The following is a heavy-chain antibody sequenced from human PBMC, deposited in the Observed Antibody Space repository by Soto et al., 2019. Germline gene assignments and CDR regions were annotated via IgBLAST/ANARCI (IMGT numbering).Heavy chain of an antibody. CDR2: ISSSGSTI. CDR3: ARVTRHYVDTAFDD. CDR1: ESAFGSLE. Sequence: PGGPRRSSWAASESAFGSLEIIWARQAPGKGLEWVSYISSSGSTIYYAASLKGRCTTSRDNAKNSLYLQMNRLRAEDTAVYYCARVTRHYVDTAFDDWGQGTLVTVSS. D-gene: IGHD5-18*01. V-gene: IGHV3-48*03. J-gene: IGHJ4*02.